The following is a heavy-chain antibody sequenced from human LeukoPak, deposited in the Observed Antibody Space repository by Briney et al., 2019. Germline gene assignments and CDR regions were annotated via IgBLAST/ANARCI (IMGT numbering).Heavy chain of an antibody. J-gene: IGHJ4*02. CDR2: ISWNSGSI. CDR1: GFTFDDYA. D-gene: IGHD4-17*01. CDR3: ARAGDYVLFDY. Sequence: GRSLRLSCAASGFTFDDYAMHWVRQAPGKGLEWVSGISWNSGSIGYADSVKGRFTISRDNAKNSLYLQMNSLRAEDTAVYYCARAGDYVLFDYWGQGTLVTVSS. V-gene: IGHV3-9*01.